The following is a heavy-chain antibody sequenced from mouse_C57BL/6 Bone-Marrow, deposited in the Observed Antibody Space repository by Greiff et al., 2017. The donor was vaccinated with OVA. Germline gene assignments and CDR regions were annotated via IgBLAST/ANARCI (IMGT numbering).Heavy chain of an antibody. V-gene: IGHV2-9-1*01. CDR1: GFSLTSYA. Sequence: QVQLQQSGPGLVAPSQSLSITCTVSGFSLTSYAISWVRQPPGKGLDWLGVIWTGGGTNYNSALKSRLSISKDNSKSQVFLKMNSLQTDDTARYYCARRASRLTGVYWYFDVWGTGTTVTVSS. D-gene: IGHD4-1*01. J-gene: IGHJ1*03. CDR3: ARRASRLTGVYWYFDV. CDR2: IWTGGGT.